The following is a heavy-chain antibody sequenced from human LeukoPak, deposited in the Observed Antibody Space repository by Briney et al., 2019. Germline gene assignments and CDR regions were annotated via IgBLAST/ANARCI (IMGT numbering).Heavy chain of an antibody. CDR2: MNPISGNT. J-gene: IGHJ4*02. D-gene: IGHD6-19*01. CDR1: GYTLTELS. CDR3: ARSYSSGSTADY. V-gene: IGHV1-8*01. Sequence: ASVKVSCKVSGYTLTELSMHWVRQAPGKGLEWMGWMNPISGNTGHAQKFQGRVTMTRDTSISTAYMELSSLRSEDTAVYYCARSYSSGSTADYWGQGTLVTVSS.